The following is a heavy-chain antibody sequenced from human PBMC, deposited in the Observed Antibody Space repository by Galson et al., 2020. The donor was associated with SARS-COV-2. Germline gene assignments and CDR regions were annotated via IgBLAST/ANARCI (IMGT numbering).Heavy chain of an antibody. Sequence: GESLKISCKVSGYTLTELSMHWVRQAPGKGLEWMGGFDPEDGETIYAQKFQGRVTMTEDTSTDTAYMELSSLRSEDTAVYYCATDGGYPAYYYYGMDVWGQGTTVTVSS. D-gene: IGHD2-15*01. CDR3: ATDGGYPAYYYYGMDV. V-gene: IGHV1-24*01. CDR2: FDPEDGET. J-gene: IGHJ6*02. CDR1: GYTLTELS.